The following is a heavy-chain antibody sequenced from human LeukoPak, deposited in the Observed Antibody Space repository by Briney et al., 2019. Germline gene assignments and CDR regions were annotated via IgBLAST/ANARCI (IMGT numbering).Heavy chain of an antibody. CDR2: ISAYNGNT. V-gene: IGHV1-18*01. D-gene: IGHD2-2*02. J-gene: IGHJ5*02. CDR3: ARGELVVVPAAIGWFDP. Sequence: GASVKVSGKASGYTFTSYGISWVRQAPGQGLEWMGWISAYNGNTNYAQKLQSRVTMTTDTSTSTAYMELRSLRSDDTAVYYCARGELVVVPAAIGWFDPWGQGTLVTVSS. CDR1: GYTFTSYG.